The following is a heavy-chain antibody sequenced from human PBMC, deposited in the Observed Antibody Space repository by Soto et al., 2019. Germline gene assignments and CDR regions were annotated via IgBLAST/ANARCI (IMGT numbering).Heavy chain of an antibody. J-gene: IGHJ6*02. V-gene: IGHV3-21*01. CDR2: ISSSSSYI. CDR3: ARELSCSGGSCYFPYYGMDV. CDR1: GFTFSSYS. D-gene: IGHD2-15*01. Sequence: PGGSLRLSCAASGFTFSSYSMNWVRQAPGKGLEWVSSISSSSSYIYYADSVKGRFTISRDNAKNSLYLQMNSLRAEDTAVYYCARELSCSGGSCYFPYYGMDVWGQGTTVTVSS.